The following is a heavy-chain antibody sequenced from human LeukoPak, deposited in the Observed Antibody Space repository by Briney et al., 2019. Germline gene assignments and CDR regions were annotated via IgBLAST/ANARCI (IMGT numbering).Heavy chain of an antibody. V-gene: IGHV4-59*01. CDR1: GGSISSYY. J-gene: IGHJ4*02. CDR2: IYYSGST. Sequence: PSETLSLTCTVSGGSISSYYWSWIRQPPGKGLEWIGYIYYSGSTNYNPSLKSRVTISVDTSKNQFSLKLSSVTAADTAVYYCARALGQQLADYWGQGTLVTVSS. D-gene: IGHD6-13*01. CDR3: ARALGQQLADY.